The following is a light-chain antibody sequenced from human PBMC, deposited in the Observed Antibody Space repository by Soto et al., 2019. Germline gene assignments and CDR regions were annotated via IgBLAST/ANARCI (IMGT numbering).Light chain of an antibody. V-gene: IGKV3-11*01. Sequence: EVVLTQSPATLSLSPVERATLSCMASQSVISYLAWYQHKPGQAPRLLIYDASNRATGIPARFIGSGSGTDFTLTISSLEPEDFAVFYCQQHSNWPITFGQGTRLEIK. CDR2: DAS. CDR3: QQHSNWPIT. CDR1: QSVISY. J-gene: IGKJ5*01.